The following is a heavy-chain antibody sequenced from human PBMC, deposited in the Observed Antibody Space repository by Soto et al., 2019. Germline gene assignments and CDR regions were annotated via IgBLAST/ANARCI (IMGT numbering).Heavy chain of an antibody. CDR1: GFTFSNAW. Sequence: GSLRLSCAASGFTFSNAWMSWVRQAPGKGLEWVGRIKSKTDGGTTDYAAPVKGRFTISRDDSKNTLYLQMNSLKTEDTAVYYCTTDASSVWELLRFDYWGQGTLGTVSS. CDR2: IKSKTDGGTT. J-gene: IGHJ4*02. D-gene: IGHD1-26*01. CDR3: TTDASSVWELLRFDY. V-gene: IGHV3-15*01.